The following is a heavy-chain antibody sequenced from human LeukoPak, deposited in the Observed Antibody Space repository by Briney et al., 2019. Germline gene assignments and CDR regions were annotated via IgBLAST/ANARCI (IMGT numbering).Heavy chain of an antibody. V-gene: IGHV1-24*01. CDR2: FDPEDGET. CDR3: ATLYYYDSSGYYYALGYFQH. J-gene: IGHJ1*01. Sequence: ASVKVSCKVSGYTLTELSMHWVRQAPGKGLEWMGGFDPEDGETIYAQKFQGRVTMTEDTSTDTAYMELSSLGSEDTAVYYCATLYYYDSSGYYYALGYFQHWGQGTLVTVSS. D-gene: IGHD3-22*01. CDR1: GYTLTELS.